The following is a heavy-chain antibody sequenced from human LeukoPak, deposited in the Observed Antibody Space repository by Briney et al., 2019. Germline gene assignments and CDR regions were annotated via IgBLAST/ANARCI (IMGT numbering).Heavy chain of an antibody. D-gene: IGHD3-22*01. V-gene: IGHV3-23*01. CDR1: GFTFSSYA. J-gene: IGHJ4*02. Sequence: GGSLRVSCAASGFTFSSYAMSWVRQAPGKGLEWVSAISGSGGSTYYADSVKGRFTISRDNSKNTLYLQMNSLRAEDTAVYYCAKKMGYYYDSSGYFFDYWGQGTLVTVSS. CDR3: AKKMGYYYDSSGYFFDY. CDR2: ISGSGGST.